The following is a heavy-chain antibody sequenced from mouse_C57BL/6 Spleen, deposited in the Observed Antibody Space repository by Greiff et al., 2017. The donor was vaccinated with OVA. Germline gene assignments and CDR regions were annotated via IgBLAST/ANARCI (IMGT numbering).Heavy chain of an antibody. CDR2: IYPRDGST. CDR3: ARIGSTGYVAFDY. Sequence: QVHVKQSDAELVKPGASVKISCKASGYTFTDYTIHWVKQRPEQGLEWIGNIYPRDGSTNYNEKFKGKATMTADKSSSTAYMQLISLTSEDSAVYFCARIGSTGYVAFDYWGQGTLVTVSA. D-gene: IGHD3-2*02. CDR1: GYTFTDYT. V-gene: IGHV1-78*01. J-gene: IGHJ3*01.